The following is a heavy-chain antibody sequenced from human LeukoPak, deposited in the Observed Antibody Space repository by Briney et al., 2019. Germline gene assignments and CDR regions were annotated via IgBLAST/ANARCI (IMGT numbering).Heavy chain of an antibody. J-gene: IGHJ6*02. CDR3: ARGCSSTSCYGYYYYYGMDV. Sequence: PSETPSLTCTVSGGSISSYYWSWIRQPPGKGLEWIGYIYYSGSTNYNPSLKSRVTISVDTSKNQFSLKLSSVTAADTAVYYCARGCSSTSCYGYYYYYGMDVWGQGTTVTVSS. CDR1: GGSISSYY. V-gene: IGHV4-59*01. CDR2: IYYSGST. D-gene: IGHD2-2*01.